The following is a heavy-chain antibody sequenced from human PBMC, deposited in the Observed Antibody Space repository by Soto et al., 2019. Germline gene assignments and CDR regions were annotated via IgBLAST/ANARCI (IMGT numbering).Heavy chain of an antibody. CDR3: HTAHGRNAFDF. D-gene: IGHD4-17*01. CDR2: IKSIADGGTT. Sequence: PGGSLRLSCATSGFTFSNAWMAWVRQAPGKGLEWVGRIKSIADGGTTNYAAPVKGRFSISRHDSENTLYLQMNSLRVEDTGIYYCHTAHGRNAFDFWGRGTAVTVSS. J-gene: IGHJ3*01. V-gene: IGHV3-15*01. CDR1: GFTFSNAW.